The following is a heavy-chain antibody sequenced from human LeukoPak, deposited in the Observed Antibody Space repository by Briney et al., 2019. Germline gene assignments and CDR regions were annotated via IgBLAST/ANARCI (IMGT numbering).Heavy chain of an antibody. V-gene: IGHV5-51*01. CDR1: GSSFATYW. D-gene: IGHD6-19*01. CDR2: IYPGDSDT. J-gene: IGHJ5*01. CDR3: ARRAVASSVGNFWFDS. Sequence: GESLKISCNVSGSSFATYWIGWVRLMPGKGLECMGIIYPGDSDTRYSPSFQGQVTISADKSISTAHLQWSSLRPSDTAMYYCARRAVASSVGNFWFDSWGQGTLVTVSS.